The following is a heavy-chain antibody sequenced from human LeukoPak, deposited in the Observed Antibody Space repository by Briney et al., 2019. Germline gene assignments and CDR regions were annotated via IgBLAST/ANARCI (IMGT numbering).Heavy chain of an antibody. D-gene: IGHD3-16*01. J-gene: IGHJ6*02. V-gene: IGHV3-30-3*01. CDR1: GFTFSNFA. Sequence: GRSLRLSCAASGFTFSNFAMHWVRQAPGKGLEWVAVISYDGDNEYYADSVKGQFTISRDNSKDRLYLQMNSLRPEDTAMYYCARVRGGRSWYYYGMDVWGRGTTVTVSS. CDR3: ARVRGGRSWYYYGMDV. CDR2: ISYDGDNE.